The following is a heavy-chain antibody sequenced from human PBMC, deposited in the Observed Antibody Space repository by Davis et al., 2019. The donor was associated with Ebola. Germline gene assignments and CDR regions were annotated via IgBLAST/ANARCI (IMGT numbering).Heavy chain of an antibody. D-gene: IGHD1-1*01. CDR2: IIPIVGIA. CDR3: ARGGTWNLDYGMDV. V-gene: IGHV1-69*04. CDR1: RGTFSSDG. Sequence: AASVKVSCKASRGTFSSDGISWVRQAPGQGLDWMGRIIPIVGIANYAPKFQRRVSITADKSTSTANMEVNSLRSEDTAVYYCARGGTWNLDYGMDVWGQGTTVTVSS. J-gene: IGHJ6*02.